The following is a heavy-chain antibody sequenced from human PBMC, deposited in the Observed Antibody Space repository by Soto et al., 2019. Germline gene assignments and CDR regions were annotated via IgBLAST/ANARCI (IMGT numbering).Heavy chain of an antibody. CDR1: GDSVSSNSAG. CDR2: TYYRSKWYY. CDR3: ARGEQYSGRIFDY. D-gene: IGHD1-26*01. V-gene: IGHV6-1*01. J-gene: IGHJ4*01. Sequence: PSQTLSLTCAITGDSVSSNSAGWSWVRQSPSRGLEWLGRTYYRSKWYYEYAVSVRGRITIDPDTSKNQYSLQLNSVTPEDTAVYFCARGEQYSGRIFDYWGQGTLVTVSS.